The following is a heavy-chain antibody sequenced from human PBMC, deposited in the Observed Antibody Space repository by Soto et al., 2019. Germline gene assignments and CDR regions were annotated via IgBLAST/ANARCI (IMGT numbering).Heavy chain of an antibody. V-gene: IGHV3-9*01. J-gene: IGHJ4*02. CDR1: GFTFDDYA. Sequence: PGGSLRLSCAASGFTFDDYAMHWVRQAPGKGLEWVSGISWNSGSIGYADSVKGRLTISRDNAKNSLYLQMNSLRAEDTALYYCAKEDGGSYTYWGQGTLVTVSS. D-gene: IGHD1-26*01. CDR2: ISWNSGSI. CDR3: AKEDGGSYTY.